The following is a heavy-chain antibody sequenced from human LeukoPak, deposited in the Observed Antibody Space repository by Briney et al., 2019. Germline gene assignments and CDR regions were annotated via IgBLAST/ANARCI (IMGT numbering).Heavy chain of an antibody. CDR1: GFTFSSYG. J-gene: IGHJ5*02. CDR2: IRYDGSNK. V-gene: IGHV3-30*02. D-gene: IGHD5-12*01. CDR3: AKGRRVQYSGYDDSWFDP. Sequence: PGGSLRLSCAASGFTFSSYGMHWVRQAPGKGLEWVAFIRYDGSNKYYADSVKGRFTISRDNSKNTLYLQMNSLRAEDTAVYYCAKGRRVQYSGYDDSWFDPWGQGTLVTVSS.